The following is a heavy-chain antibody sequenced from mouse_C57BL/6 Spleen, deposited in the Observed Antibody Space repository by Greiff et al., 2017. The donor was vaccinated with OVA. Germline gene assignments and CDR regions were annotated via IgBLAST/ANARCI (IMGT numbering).Heavy chain of an antibody. J-gene: IGHJ1*03. Sequence: VQLMESGPELVRPGVSVKISCKGSGYTFTDYAMHWVKQSHAQSLEWIGVISTYYGDASYNQKFKDKATMTVDKSSSTAYMELARLTSEDSAVYYCARPLLPRWYFDDWGTGTTVTVSA. V-gene: IGHV1-67*01. D-gene: IGHD1-2*01. CDR3: ARPLLPRWYFDD. CDR1: GYTFTDYA. CDR2: ISTYYGDA.